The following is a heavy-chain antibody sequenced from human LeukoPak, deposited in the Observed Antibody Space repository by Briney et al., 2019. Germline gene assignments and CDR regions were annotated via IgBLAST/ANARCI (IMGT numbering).Heavy chain of an antibody. J-gene: IGHJ4*02. CDR1: GFTLSSYA. V-gene: IGHV4-39*01. Sequence: PGGSLRLSCAASGFTLSSYAMSWVRQPPGKGLEWIGSIYYSGSTYYNPSLKSRVTISVDTSKNQFSLKLSSVTAADTAVYYCARCRFNPRAGGFDYWGQGTLVTVSS. CDR2: IYYSGST. CDR3: ARCRFNPRAGGFDY. D-gene: IGHD3-10*01.